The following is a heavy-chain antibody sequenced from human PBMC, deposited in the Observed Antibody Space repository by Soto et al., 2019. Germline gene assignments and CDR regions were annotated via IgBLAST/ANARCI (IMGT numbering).Heavy chain of an antibody. J-gene: IGHJ4*02. CDR1: GGSFTSNNW. D-gene: IGHD1-7*01. CDR2: IYRTGST. V-gene: IGHV4-4*02. CDR3: ASRDPGTSVDY. Sequence: PSETLSLTCAVSGGSFTSNNWWTWVRQPQGQGLEWIGEIYRTGSTNYNPSIKSRVTISLDKSENQFSLKVTSLTAADTAVYYCASRDPGTSVDYWGQGTLVTVS.